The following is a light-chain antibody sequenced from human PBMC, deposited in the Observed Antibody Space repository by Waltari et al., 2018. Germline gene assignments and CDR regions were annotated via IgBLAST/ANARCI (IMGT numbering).Light chain of an antibody. V-gene: IGKV3-20*01. CDR2: GAS. CDR3: QHYVRLPAT. J-gene: IGKJ1*01. CDR1: QSVSRS. Sequence: EIVLTQSPGTLSLSPGERATLSCRASQSVSRSLAWYPQKPGQAPRLLIYGASNRAAGIPDRFSGSGSGTDFSLTISRLEPEDFAVYYCQHYVRLPATFGQGTKVEIK.